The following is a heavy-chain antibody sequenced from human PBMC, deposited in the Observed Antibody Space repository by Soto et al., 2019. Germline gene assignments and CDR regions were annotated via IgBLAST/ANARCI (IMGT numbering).Heavy chain of an antibody. J-gene: IGHJ6*04. CDR3: ARSYRRSGYDFRLSYYYYGMDV. Sequence: DTLSLTFAAYCGSFSGYYWSWIRQPPGKGLEWIGEINHSGSTNYNPSLKSRVTISVDTSKNQFSLKLSSVTAADTAVYYCARSYRRSGYDFRLSYYYYGMDVWGKGTTVTVSS. CDR2: INHSGST. V-gene: IGHV4-34*01. CDR1: CGSFSGYY. D-gene: IGHD5-12*01.